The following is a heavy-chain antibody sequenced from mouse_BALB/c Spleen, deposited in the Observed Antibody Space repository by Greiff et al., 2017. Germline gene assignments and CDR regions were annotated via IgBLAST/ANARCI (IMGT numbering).Heavy chain of an antibody. CDR3: ARGHGYWYFDV. J-gene: IGHJ1*01. Sequence: EVMLVESGGGLVKPGGSLKLSCAASGFTFSSYAMSWVRQTPEKRLEWVASISSGGSTYYPDSVKGRFTISRDNARNILYLQMSSLRSEDTAMYYCARGHGYWYFDVWGAGTTVTVSS. CDR1: GFTFSSYA. D-gene: IGHD1-1*02. V-gene: IGHV5-6-5*01. CDR2: ISSGGST.